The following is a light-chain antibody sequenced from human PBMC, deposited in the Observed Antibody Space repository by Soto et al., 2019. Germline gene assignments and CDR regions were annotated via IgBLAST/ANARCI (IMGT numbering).Light chain of an antibody. CDR3: MQALESPYT. CDR2: WGS. CDR1: QRRLHSNGNTF. V-gene: IGKV2-28*01. J-gene: IGKJ2*01. Sequence: IVMSQAPHSLTVTPGEPASISGRSSQRRLHSNGNTFLDWYLQKSGQSPQLLIYWGSNRAPGVPDRVSGREAGTDFTLKISRVEAEDAGVYYCMQALESPYTFGQGTKVDIK.